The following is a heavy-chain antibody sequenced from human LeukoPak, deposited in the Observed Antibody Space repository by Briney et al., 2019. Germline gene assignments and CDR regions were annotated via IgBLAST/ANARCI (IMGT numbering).Heavy chain of an antibody. CDR1: GFTFSSYS. Sequence: GGPLRLSCAASGFTFSSYSMNWVRQAPGKGLEWVSYISSSSNKIYYADSVKGRFTISRDNAKNSLYVQVNSLRAEDTAVYYCATSSTWHKFDYWGQGILVTVSS. CDR3: ATSSTWHKFDY. D-gene: IGHD6-13*01. J-gene: IGHJ4*02. CDR2: ISSSSNKI. V-gene: IGHV3-48*04.